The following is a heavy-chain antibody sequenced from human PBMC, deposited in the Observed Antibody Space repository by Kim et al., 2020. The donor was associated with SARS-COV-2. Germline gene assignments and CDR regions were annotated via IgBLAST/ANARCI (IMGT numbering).Heavy chain of an antibody. CDR1: GFTFNNYW. D-gene: IGHD4-17*01. CDR2: INEDGNKK. CDR3: TRGDRDYSECRF. V-gene: IGHV3-7*04. J-gene: IGHJ4*02. Sequence: LSLTCVGSGFTFNNYWMSWVRQAPGKGLEWVANINEDGNKKYYGDSVKGRFNNTRYQSHHSLYLAWNSLLSSSPSVYYCTRGDRDYSECRFWGQGTL.